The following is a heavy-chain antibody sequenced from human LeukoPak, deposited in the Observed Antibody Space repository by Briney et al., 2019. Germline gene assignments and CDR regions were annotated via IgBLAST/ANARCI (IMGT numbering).Heavy chain of an antibody. D-gene: IGHD3-9*01. CDR1: GGSISSGDYY. J-gene: IGHJ4*02. CDR3: ARARLFDWLLRFDY. Sequence: LQTLSLTCTVSGGSISSGDYYWSWIRQPPGKGLEWIGYIYYSGSTYYNPSLKSRVTISVDTSKNQFSLKLSSVTAADTAVYYCARARLFDWLLRFDYWGQGTLVTVSS. CDR2: IYYSGST. V-gene: IGHV4-30-4*01.